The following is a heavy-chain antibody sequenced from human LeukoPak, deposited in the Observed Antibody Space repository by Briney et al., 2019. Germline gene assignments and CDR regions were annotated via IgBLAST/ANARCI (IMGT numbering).Heavy chain of an antibody. CDR3: ARELTSDSSGYDAFHI. Sequence: GGSLRLSCTASGFSFSNYEMDWVRRAPGKGLEWVYYISSSGRTIFYADSVKGRFTISRDNAKNSMYLQMSSLRAEDTAVYYCARELTSDSSGYDAFHIWGQGTPVTVSS. J-gene: IGHJ3*02. D-gene: IGHD3-22*01. V-gene: IGHV3-48*03. CDR1: GFSFSNYE. CDR2: ISSSGRTI.